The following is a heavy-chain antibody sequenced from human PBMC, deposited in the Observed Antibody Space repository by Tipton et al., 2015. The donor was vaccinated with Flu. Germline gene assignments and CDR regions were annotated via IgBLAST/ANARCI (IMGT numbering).Heavy chain of an antibody. V-gene: IGHV3-53*01. CDR1: GFNVSNKY. Sequence: SLRLSCAGSGFNVSNKYMSWVRQAPGKGLEWVSVIYSGGSTYYADSVKGRFTISRDNSKNTVYLQMSSLRAEDTAVYYCARGDIVAVLAVIRHYNYYYGLDVWGQGTTVTVSS. CDR2: IYSGGST. J-gene: IGHJ6*02. D-gene: IGHD2-2*02. CDR3: ARGDIVAVLAVIRHYNYYYGLDV.